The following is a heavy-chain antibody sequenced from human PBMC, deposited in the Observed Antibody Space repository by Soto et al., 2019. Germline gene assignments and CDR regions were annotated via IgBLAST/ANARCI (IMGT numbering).Heavy chain of an antibody. V-gene: IGHV4-59*01. D-gene: IGHD6-19*01. CDR2: IYYSGST. CDR3: AAAQGGIAVAS. CDR1: GGYFGSFY. J-gene: IGHJ5*02. Sequence: PSETLSLTCTVSGGYFGSFYWAWIRQPPGKGLEWIGYIYYSGSTNYNPSLKSRVTISVDTSKNQFSLKLTSVTAADTAVYYCAAAQGGIAVASSGQGTLVTVS.